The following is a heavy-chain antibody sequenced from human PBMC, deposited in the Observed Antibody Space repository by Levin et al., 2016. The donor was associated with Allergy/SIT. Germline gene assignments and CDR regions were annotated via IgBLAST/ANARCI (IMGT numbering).Heavy chain of an antibody. CDR3: ARDFYYDTGAFDI. Sequence: GESLKISCAASGFTFSSYAMSWVRQAPGKGLEWVSAISGSGGSTYYADSVKGRFTISRDNAKNSLYLQMNSLRAEDTAVYYCARDFYYDTGAFDIWGQGTVVTVSS. V-gene: IGHV3-23*01. J-gene: IGHJ3*02. CDR2: ISGSGGST. CDR1: GFTFSSYA. D-gene: IGHD3-22*01.